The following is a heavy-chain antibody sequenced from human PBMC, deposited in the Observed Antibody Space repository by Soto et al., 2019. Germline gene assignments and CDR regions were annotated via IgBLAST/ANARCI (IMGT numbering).Heavy chain of an antibody. CDR1: GFPFSSDA. CDR3: EKDDLRDTYGMYV. Sequence: GGSLRLACASSGFPFSSDAMNWVGQASGKGLDWVSAIIGSGGSTYYSASGTGRFTISRENSKKALYLQMNSLRAEDTGGYYFEKDDLRDTYGMYVSDQAPTLTLSS. CDR2: IIGSGGST. J-gene: IGHJ6*02. V-gene: IGHV3-23*01.